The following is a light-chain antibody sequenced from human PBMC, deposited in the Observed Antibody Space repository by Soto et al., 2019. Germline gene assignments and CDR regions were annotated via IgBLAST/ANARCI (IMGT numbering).Light chain of an antibody. CDR1: QSVSSN. V-gene: IGKV3-20*01. J-gene: IGKJ4*01. Sequence: EIVMAQSPATLSVSPGERATLSCRASQSVSSNLAWYQQKPAQAPRLLIYGASSRATGIPDRFSGSGSGTDFTLTISRLEPEDFAVYYCQQYDDSLLTFGGGTKVDI. CDR3: QQYDDSLLT. CDR2: GAS.